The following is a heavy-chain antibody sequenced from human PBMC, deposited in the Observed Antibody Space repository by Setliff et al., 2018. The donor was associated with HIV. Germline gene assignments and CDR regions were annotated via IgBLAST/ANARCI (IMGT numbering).Heavy chain of an antibody. D-gene: IGHD3-16*01. CDR2: FHSSGSS. CDR1: GGSISNSNYF. V-gene: IGHV4-39*07. Sequence: PSETLSLTCNVSGGSISNSNYFWGWIRQPPGKALEWIGSFHSSGSSSYNPSLRSRITISIDTSKNQFSLRLTSVTAADTAVYYCARGTLYYDYVWGTPFPFDYWGQGTLVTVSS. CDR3: ARGTLYYDYVWGTPFPFDY. J-gene: IGHJ4*02.